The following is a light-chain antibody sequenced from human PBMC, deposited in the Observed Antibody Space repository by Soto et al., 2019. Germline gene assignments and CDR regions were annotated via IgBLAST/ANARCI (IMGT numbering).Light chain of an antibody. CDR2: KAS. V-gene: IGKV1-5*03. J-gene: IGKJ2*01. CDR1: QSISTW. CDR3: QQYESSPYT. Sequence: DIQMTQSPFTLSAFVGDRVTITCRASQSISTWLAWYQQKPGKAPKLLIFKASNLESGVPSRFSGSGSETYFTLTISSLQPDDSATYYCQQYESSPYTFGQGTKLEIK.